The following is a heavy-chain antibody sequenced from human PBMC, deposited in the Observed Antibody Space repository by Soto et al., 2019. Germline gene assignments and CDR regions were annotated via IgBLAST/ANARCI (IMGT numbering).Heavy chain of an antibody. Sequence: GESLKISCKGSGYSFTSYWIGWVRQMPGKGLEWMGIIYPGDSDTRHSPSFQGQVTISADKSISPAYLQWSRLKASDTAIYYCARLTGSWTGGFFEHWGQGTLVTVSS. CDR1: GYSFTSYW. CDR2: IYPGDSDT. D-gene: IGHD6-13*01. CDR3: ARLTGSWTGGFFEH. V-gene: IGHV5-51*01. J-gene: IGHJ1*01.